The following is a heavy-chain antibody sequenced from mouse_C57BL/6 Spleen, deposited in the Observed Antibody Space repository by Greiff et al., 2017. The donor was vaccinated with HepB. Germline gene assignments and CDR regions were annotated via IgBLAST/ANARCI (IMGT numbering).Heavy chain of an antibody. CDR1: GYTFTSYW. V-gene: IGHV1-59*01. D-gene: IGHD2-5*01. CDR2: IDPSDSYT. Sequence: QVQLKQPGAELVRPGTSVKLSCKASGYTFTSYWMHWVKQRPGQGLEWIGVIDPSDSYTNYNQKFKGKATLTVDTSSSTAYMQLSSLTSEDSAVYYCARNYYSNYAWYFDVWGTGTTVTVSS. CDR3: ARNYYSNYAWYFDV. J-gene: IGHJ1*03.